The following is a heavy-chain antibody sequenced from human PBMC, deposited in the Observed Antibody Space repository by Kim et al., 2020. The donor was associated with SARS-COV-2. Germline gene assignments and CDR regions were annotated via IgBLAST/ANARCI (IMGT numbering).Heavy chain of an antibody. Sequence: GGSLRLSCAASGFTFDDYAMHWVRQAPGKGLEWVSLISGDGGSTYYADSVKGRFTISRDNSKNSLYLQMNSLRTEDTALYYCAKEGRRGYSGYDSYYYYGMDVWGQGTTVTVSS. V-gene: IGHV3-43*02. CDR3: AKEGRRGYSGYDSYYYYGMDV. CDR1: GFTFDDYA. J-gene: IGHJ6*02. CDR2: ISGDGGST. D-gene: IGHD5-12*01.